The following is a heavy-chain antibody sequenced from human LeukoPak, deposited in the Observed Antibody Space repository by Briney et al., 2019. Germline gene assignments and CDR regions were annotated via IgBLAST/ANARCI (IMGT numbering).Heavy chain of an antibody. V-gene: IGHV4-34*01. CDR2: IHYSGAT. D-gene: IGHD3-9*01. CDR3: ERGNISTGYCFDF. J-gene: IGHJ4*02. CDR1: GGSITGYY. Sequence: KAWETLSLTCAVYGGSITGYYWSWIRQTPGRGLEWVGEIHYSGATSYYPSLESRATISTGTSKSQFSLRLSSVTAAHTAVYYCERGNISTGYCFDFWGQGALVTVSS.